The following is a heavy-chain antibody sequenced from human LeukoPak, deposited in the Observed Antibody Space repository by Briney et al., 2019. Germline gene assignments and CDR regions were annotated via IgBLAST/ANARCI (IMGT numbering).Heavy chain of an antibody. CDR1: GYSLTSYW. J-gene: IGHJ4*02. D-gene: IGHD2-15*01. Sequence: GESLKISCKGSGYSLTSYWIGWVRQMPGKGLEWMGIIYPGDSDTRYSPSFQGQVTISADKSISTAYLQWSSLKASDTAMYYCAGSVGYCSGGSCSLRYWGQGTLVTVSS. CDR3: AGSVGYCSGGSCSLRY. V-gene: IGHV5-51*01. CDR2: IYPGDSDT.